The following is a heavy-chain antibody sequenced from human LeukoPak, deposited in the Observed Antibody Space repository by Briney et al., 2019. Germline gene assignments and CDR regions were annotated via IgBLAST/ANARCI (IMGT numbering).Heavy chain of an antibody. V-gene: IGHV3-23*01. D-gene: IGHD4-17*01. Sequence: GGSLRLSCAASGFTFSSYDMSWVRQAPGKGLEWVSAISGSGGSTYYADSVKGRFTISRDNSKNTLYLQMNSLRAEDTAVYYCAKDLGGPYGDYVGNDVFDIWGQGTMVTVSS. J-gene: IGHJ3*02. CDR1: GFTFSSYD. CDR2: ISGSGGST. CDR3: AKDLGGPYGDYVGNDVFDI.